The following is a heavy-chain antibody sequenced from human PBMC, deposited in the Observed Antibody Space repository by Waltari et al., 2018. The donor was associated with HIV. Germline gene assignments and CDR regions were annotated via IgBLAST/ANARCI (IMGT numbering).Heavy chain of an antibody. D-gene: IGHD3-16*01. Sequence: QVYLQQSGPEMVKPSETLTLDLVISGDSVSSASAAWNWVRQSPSRGLEWLGRTYLRSKWHEDYAASVKGRIAIDADSAENRFTLHLNHVTPEDTAVYFCVRDAFGLDYWDQGILVTVSS. CDR3: VRDAFGLDY. V-gene: IGHV6-1*01. CDR1: GDSVSSASAA. CDR2: TYLRSKWHE. J-gene: IGHJ4*02.